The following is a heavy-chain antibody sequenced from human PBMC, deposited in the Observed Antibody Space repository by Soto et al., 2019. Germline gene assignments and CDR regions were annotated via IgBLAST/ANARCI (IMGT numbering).Heavy chain of an antibody. V-gene: IGHV3-64D*06. Sequence: GSLRLSCSASGFTFSSYAMHWVRQAPGKGLEYVSAISSNGGSTYYADSVKGRFTISRDNSKNTLYLQMSSLRAEDTAVYFCAKDGWMSTIRGDAFSIWGQGTGVTVS. CDR2: ISSNGGST. D-gene: IGHD1-1*01. CDR3: AKDGWMSTIRGDAFSI. CDR1: GFTFSSYA. J-gene: IGHJ3*02.